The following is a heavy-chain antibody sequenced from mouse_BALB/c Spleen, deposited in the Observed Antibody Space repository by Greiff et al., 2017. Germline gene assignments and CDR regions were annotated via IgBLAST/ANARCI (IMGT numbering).Heavy chain of an antibody. J-gene: IGHJ2*01. D-gene: IGHD1-1*01. CDR1: GFNIKDTY. CDR2: IDPANGNT. Sequence: EVKLLESGAELVKPGASVKLSCTASGFNIKDTYMHWVKQRPEQGLEWIGRIDPANGNTKYDPKFQGKATITADTSSNTAYLQLSSLTSEDTAVYYCARTPSYGSSSRDYWGQGTTLTVSS. V-gene: IGHV14-3*02. CDR3: ARTPSYGSSSRDY.